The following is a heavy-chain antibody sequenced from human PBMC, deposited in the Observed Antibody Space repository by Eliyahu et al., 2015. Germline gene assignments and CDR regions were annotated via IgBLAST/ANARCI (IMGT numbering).Heavy chain of an antibody. CDR3: AKSKAGWSPFDY. J-gene: IGHJ4*02. CDR2: ISGAGGNT. D-gene: IGHD6-19*01. Sequence: SGFTFSSYAMSWVRQAPGKGLEWVSAISGAGGNTYYADSVKGRFTISRGNSKNTLYLQMNSLRAGDTAIYYCAKSKAGWSPFDYWGQGTLVTVSS. V-gene: IGHV3-23*01. CDR1: GFTFSSYA.